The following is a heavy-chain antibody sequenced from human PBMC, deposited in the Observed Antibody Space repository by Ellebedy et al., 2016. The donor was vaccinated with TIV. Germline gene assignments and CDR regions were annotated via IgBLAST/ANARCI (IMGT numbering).Heavy chain of an antibody. V-gene: IGHV3-30-3*01. CDR1: GFTFSGYP. D-gene: IGHD3/OR15-3a*01. CDR3: ARGTGSDQLRFGMDV. CDR2: ISYDGSNK. Sequence: GGSLRLSXAASGFTFSGYPMHWVRQAPGKGLEWVAVISYDGSNKYYSDSVKGRFTISRDNSKNTLYLQMNSLRAEDTAVYYCARGTGSDQLRFGMDVWGQGTTVTVS. J-gene: IGHJ6*02.